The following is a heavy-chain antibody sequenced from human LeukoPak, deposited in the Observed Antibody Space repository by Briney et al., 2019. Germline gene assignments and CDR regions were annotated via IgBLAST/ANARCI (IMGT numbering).Heavy chain of an antibody. CDR1: GFTFSSYG. CDR2: IWYDGSNK. J-gene: IGHJ4*02. D-gene: IGHD6-19*01. V-gene: IGHV3-33*01. Sequence: PGRSLRLSCAASGFTFSSYGMHWVRQAPGKALEWVSFIWYDGSNKYYADSVKGRFTISRDNSKNTLYLQMNSLRAEDTAVYYCVRVLVVSGWTNIDYWGQGTLVTVSS. CDR3: VRVLVVSGWTNIDY.